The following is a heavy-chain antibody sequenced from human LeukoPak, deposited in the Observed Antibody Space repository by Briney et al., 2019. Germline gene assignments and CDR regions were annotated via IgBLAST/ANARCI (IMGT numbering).Heavy chain of an antibody. CDR2: INHSGST. D-gene: IGHD3-10*01. J-gene: IGHJ4*02. CDR3: ARDLTPPYYYGSGSYLDY. V-gene: IGHV4-34*01. Sequence: SETLSLTCAVYGGSFSGYYWSWIRQPPGKGLEWIGEINHSGSTNYNPSLKSRVTISVDMSKNQFSLKLSSVTAADTAVYYCARDLTPPYYYGSGSYLDYWGQGTLVTVSS. CDR1: GGSFSGYY.